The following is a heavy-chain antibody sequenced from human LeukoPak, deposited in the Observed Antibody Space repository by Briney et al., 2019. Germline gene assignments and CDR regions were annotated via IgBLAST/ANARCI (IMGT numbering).Heavy chain of an antibody. CDR3: ARDYRLDSSGYSDAFDI. CDR2: IIPIFGTA. V-gene: IGHV1-69*01. J-gene: IGHJ3*02. D-gene: IGHD3-22*01. CDR1: GGTFSSYA. Sequence: GSSVTVSCTASGGTFSSYAISWVRQAPGQGLEWMGGIIPIFGTANYAQKFQGRVTITADESTSTAYMELSSLRSEDTAVYYCARDYRLDSSGYSDAFDIWGQGTMVTVSS.